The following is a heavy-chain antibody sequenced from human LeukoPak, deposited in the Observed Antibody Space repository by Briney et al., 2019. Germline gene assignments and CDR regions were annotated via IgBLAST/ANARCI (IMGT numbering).Heavy chain of an antibody. J-gene: IGHJ5*02. CDR1: GFTFSSYA. CDR3: ARGFEASPNWFDP. V-gene: IGHV3-7*01. CDR2: IKQDGSEQ. Sequence: GGSLRLSCAASGFTFSSYAMHWVRQAPGKGLEWVANIKQDGSEQYYVDSVKGRFTISRDNAKNSLYLQMNSLRVDDTAVYYCARGFEASPNWFDPWGQGTLVTVSS.